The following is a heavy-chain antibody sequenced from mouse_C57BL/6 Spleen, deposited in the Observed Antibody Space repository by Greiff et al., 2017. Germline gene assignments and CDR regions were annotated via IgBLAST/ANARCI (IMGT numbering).Heavy chain of an antibody. CDR1: GYTFTSYW. V-gene: IGHV1-53*01. CDR3: ARYDSNYYFDY. J-gene: IGHJ2*01. D-gene: IGHD2-5*01. CDR2: INPSNGGT. Sequence: QVQLQQPGTELVKPGASVKLSCKASGYTFTSYWMHWVKQRPGQGLEWIGNINPSNGGTNYNEKFQSKATLTVDKSSSTSYMQLSSLTSEDSAVYYCARYDSNYYFDYWGQGTTLTVSS.